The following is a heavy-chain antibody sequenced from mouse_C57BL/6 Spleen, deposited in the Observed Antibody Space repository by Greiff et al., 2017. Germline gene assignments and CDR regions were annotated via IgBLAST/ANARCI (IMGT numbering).Heavy chain of an antibody. CDR2: SRNKANDYTT. D-gene: IGHD2-2*01. CDR1: GFTFSDFY. CDR3: ARDAGGYGYDGWYFDV. J-gene: IGHJ1*03. Sequence: EVKVVESGGGLVQSGRSLRLSCATSGFTFSDFYMEWVRQAPGKGLEWIAASRNKANDYTTEYSASVKGRFIVSRDTSQSILYLQMNALRAEDTASYYCARDAGGYGYDGWYFDVWGTGTTVTVSS. V-gene: IGHV7-1*01.